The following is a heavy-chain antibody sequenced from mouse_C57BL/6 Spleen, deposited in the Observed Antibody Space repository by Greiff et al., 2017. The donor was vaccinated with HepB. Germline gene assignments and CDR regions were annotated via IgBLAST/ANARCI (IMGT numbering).Heavy chain of an antibody. CDR2: IDPENGDT. Sequence: EVQLQQSGAELVRPGASVKLSCTASGFNIKDDYMHWVKQRPEQGLEWIGWIDPENGDTEYASKFQGKATITADTSSSTAYLQLSSLTSEDTAVYYCTTDYDYGFDYWGQGTTLTVSS. CDR1: GFNIKDDY. V-gene: IGHV14-4*01. CDR3: TTDYDYGFDY. J-gene: IGHJ2*01. D-gene: IGHD2-4*01.